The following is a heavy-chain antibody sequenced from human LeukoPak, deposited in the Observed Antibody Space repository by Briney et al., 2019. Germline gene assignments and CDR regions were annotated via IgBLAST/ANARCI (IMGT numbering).Heavy chain of an antibody. D-gene: IGHD1-26*01. V-gene: IGHV1-18*04. CDR2: ISAYNGNT. Sequence: GASVKVSCKTSGYTFTGHYMHWVRQAPGQGLEWMGWISAYNGNTNYAQKLQGRVTMTTDTSTSTAYMELRSLRSDDTAMYYCASASGSSHDYWGQGTLVTVSS. J-gene: IGHJ4*02. CDR3: ASASGSSHDY. CDR1: GYTFTGHY.